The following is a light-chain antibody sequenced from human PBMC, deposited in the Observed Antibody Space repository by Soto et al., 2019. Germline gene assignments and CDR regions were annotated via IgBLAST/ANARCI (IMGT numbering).Light chain of an antibody. Sequence: EVVLTQSPATLSLSPGEGATLSCRASQSVSRYLAWYQQKPGQAPRLLIYDASNRATGIPARFSGSGSGTDFTLTISSLEPEDFAVYYCHQRSNWPPTFSQGTRLEIK. J-gene: IGKJ5*01. V-gene: IGKV3-11*01. CDR2: DAS. CDR1: QSVSRY. CDR3: HQRSNWPPT.